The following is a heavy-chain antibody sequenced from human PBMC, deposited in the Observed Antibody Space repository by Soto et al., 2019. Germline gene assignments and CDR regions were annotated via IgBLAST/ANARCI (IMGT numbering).Heavy chain of an antibody. CDR3: AREPQKGYDYGDYVDY. Sequence: QVQLQESGPGLVKPSQTLSLTCTVSGGSISSGGYYWSWIRQHPGKGLEWIGYIYYSGSTHHNPSLKSRVTISVDTSKNQFSLKLSSVTAADTAVYYCAREPQKGYDYGDYVDYWGQGTLVTVSS. V-gene: IGHV4-31*03. D-gene: IGHD4-17*01. CDR2: IYYSGST. CDR1: GGSISSGGYY. J-gene: IGHJ4*02.